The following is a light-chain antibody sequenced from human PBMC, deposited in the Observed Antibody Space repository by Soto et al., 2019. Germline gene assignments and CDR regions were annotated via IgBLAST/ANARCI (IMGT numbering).Light chain of an antibody. CDR3: QQYNSLLT. Sequence: DIQMTQSPSTLSASVGDRVTITCRASQSISSWLAWYQQKPGKAPKLLIYDASSLESGVPSRFSGSGSGTEFTLTISSLQPDDFATYYRQQYNSLLTFGGGTKVDIK. V-gene: IGKV1-5*01. CDR2: DAS. J-gene: IGKJ4*01. CDR1: QSISSW.